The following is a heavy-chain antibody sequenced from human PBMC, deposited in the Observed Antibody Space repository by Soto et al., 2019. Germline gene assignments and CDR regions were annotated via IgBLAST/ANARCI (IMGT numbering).Heavy chain of an antibody. CDR3: ARQYCSGGSCYTLDY. CDR2: INPSGGST. Sequence: QVQLVQSGAEVKKPGASVKVSCKASGYTFTSYFMHWVRQAPGQGLEWMGIINPSGGSTSYAQKFRGRVSXTXXXCXXTDSLDVSSLSSEDTAVYYCARQYCSGGSCYTLDYWGQGTLVTVSS. V-gene: IGHV1-46*01. CDR1: GYTFTSYF. J-gene: IGHJ4*02. D-gene: IGHD2-15*01.